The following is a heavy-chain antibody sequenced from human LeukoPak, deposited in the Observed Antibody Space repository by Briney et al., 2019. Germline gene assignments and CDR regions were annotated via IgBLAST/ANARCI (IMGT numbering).Heavy chain of an antibody. J-gene: IGHJ4*02. CDR3: AIRYSGGYYVGVDY. CDR1: GYTLTELS. CDR2: FDPEDGET. D-gene: IGHD1-26*01. V-gene: IGHV1-24*01. Sequence: GASVKVSCKVSGYTLTELSMHWVRQAPGKGLEWMGGFDPEDGETIYAQKFQGRVTMTEDTSTDTAYMELSSLRSEDTTMYYCAIRYSGGYYVGVDYWGQGTLVTVSS.